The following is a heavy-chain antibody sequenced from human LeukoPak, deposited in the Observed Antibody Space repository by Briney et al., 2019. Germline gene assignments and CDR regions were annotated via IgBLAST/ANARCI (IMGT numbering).Heavy chain of an antibody. V-gene: IGHV1-69*05. CDR1: GGTFSSYA. J-gene: IGHJ6*02. Sequence: GASVKVSCKASGGTFSSYAISWVRQAPGQGLEWMGGIIPIFGTANYAQKFQGRVTMTRNTSISTAYMELSSLRSEDTAVYYCARMVRYYYYYGMDVWGQGTTVTVSS. D-gene: IGHD4-23*01. CDR2: IIPIFGTA. CDR3: ARMVRYYYYYGMDV.